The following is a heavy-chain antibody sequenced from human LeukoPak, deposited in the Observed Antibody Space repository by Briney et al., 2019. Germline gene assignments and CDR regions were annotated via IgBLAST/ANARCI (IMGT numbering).Heavy chain of an antibody. Sequence: PSETLSLTCAVYGGSFSTYYWSWIRQPPGKGLEWIGEINHSGSTNYNPSLKSRVTISVDTSKNQFSLKLSSVTAADTAVYYCARGGYDYGDYHYFDYWGQGTLVTVSP. CDR3: ARGGYDYGDYHYFDY. V-gene: IGHV4-34*01. CDR2: INHSGST. CDR1: GGSFSTYY. D-gene: IGHD4-17*01. J-gene: IGHJ4*02.